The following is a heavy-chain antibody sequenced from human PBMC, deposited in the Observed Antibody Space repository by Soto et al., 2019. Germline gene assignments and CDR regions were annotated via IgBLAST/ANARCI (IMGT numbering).Heavy chain of an antibody. Sequence: EASVKVSCKASGYTFTGYYMHWVRQAPGQGLEWMGWINPNSGGTNYAQKFQGWVTMTRDTSISTAYMELSRLRSDDTAVYYCARGYYGSGSYGPYYYYGMDVWGQGTTVTVSS. CDR1: GYTFTGYY. J-gene: IGHJ6*02. V-gene: IGHV1-2*04. CDR3: ARGYYGSGSYGPYYYYGMDV. D-gene: IGHD3-10*01. CDR2: INPNSGGT.